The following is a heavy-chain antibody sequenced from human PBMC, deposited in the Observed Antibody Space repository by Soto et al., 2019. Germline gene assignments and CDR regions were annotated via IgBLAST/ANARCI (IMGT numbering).Heavy chain of an antibody. J-gene: IGHJ5*02. D-gene: IGHD6-13*01. CDR3: SSGPGYSYRRNWFDP. V-gene: IGHV1-3*01. CDR2: INAGNGNT. Sequence: QVPLVQSGAEVKKPGASVKVSCKASGYTFTSYAMHWVRQAPGQRLEWMGWINAGNGNTKYSQKFQGRVTITRDTSASTAYMGLSSLRSEDTAVYYCSSGPGYSYRRNWFDPWGQGTLVTVSS. CDR1: GYTFTSYA.